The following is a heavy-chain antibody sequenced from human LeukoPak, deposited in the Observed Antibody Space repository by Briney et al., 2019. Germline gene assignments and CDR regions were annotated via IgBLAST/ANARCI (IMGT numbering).Heavy chain of an antibody. J-gene: IGHJ4*02. CDR1: GGSISSYY. V-gene: IGHV4-59*01. Sequence: PSETLSLTCTVSGGSISSYYWSWIRQPPGKGLEWIGYIYYSGSTNYNPSLKSRVIISVDTPKNQFSLKLSSVTAADTAVYYCARTPSLAARYFDYWGQGTLVTVSS. D-gene: IGHD6-6*01. CDR3: ARTPSLAARYFDY. CDR2: IYYSGST.